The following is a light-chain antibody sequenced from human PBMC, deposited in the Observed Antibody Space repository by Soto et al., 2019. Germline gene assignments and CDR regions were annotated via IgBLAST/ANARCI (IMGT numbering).Light chain of an antibody. V-gene: IGLV1-47*01. Sequence: QLVLTQPPSASGTPGQRVTISCSGSSSNIGSNYVYWYQQLPGTAPKLLIYRNNQRPSGVPDRFSGSKSGTSASLAISGLRSEDEADYYWAAWDDSLNWVFGGGTKLTVI. CDR1: SSNIGSNY. J-gene: IGLJ3*02. CDR3: AAWDDSLNWV. CDR2: RNN.